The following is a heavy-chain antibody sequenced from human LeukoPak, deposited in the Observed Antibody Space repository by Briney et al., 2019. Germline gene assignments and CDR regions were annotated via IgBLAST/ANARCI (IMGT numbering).Heavy chain of an antibody. D-gene: IGHD3-22*01. J-gene: IGHJ6*03. CDR3: ARASYYDSSAPRGYYYYYMDV. Sequence: ASVKVSCKASGYIFTSYNIYWVRQAPGQGLEWMGIINPSGGSTNYAQKFQGRVTMTRDTSTSTVYMELSSLRSEDTAVYYCARASYYDSSAPRGYYYYYMDVWGKGTTVTISS. V-gene: IGHV1-46*01. CDR1: GYIFTSYN. CDR2: INPSGGST.